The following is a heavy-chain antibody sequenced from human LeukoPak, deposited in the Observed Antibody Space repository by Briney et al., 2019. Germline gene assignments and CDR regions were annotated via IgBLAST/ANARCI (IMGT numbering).Heavy chain of an antibody. Sequence: SETLSLTCTVSGGSISSSSYYWGWIRQPPGKGLEWIGSIYYSGSTYYNQSLKSRVTISVDTSKNQFSLKLSSVTAADTAVYYCARRGPPRTMLRGVKSGWFDPWGQGTLVTVSS. D-gene: IGHD3-10*01. J-gene: IGHJ5*02. V-gene: IGHV4-39*07. CDR2: IYYSGST. CDR3: ARRGPPRTMLRGVKSGWFDP. CDR1: GGSISSSSYY.